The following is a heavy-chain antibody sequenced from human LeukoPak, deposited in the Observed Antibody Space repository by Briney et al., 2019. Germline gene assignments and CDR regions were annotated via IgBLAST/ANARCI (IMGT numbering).Heavy chain of an antibody. CDR1: GFTSTTSA. V-gene: IGHV3-23*01. CDR2: ISANGGST. J-gene: IGHJ5*02. D-gene: IGHD6-6*01. CDR3: AKSPGVGIAARRWFDP. Sequence: PGGSLRLSCAASGFTSTTSAMNWVRQAPGKGLEWVSGISANGGSTYYADSVKGRFTISRDNSNNTLYVQMTSLRVEDTAIYYCAKSPGVGIAARRWFDPWGQGTLVTVSS.